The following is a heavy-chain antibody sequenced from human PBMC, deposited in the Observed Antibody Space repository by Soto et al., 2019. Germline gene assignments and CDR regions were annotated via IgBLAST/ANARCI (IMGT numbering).Heavy chain of an antibody. V-gene: IGHV3-11*01. D-gene: IGHD2-8*01. Sequence: QVQLVESGGGLVKPGESMRVSCTASGFSFGDYYMSWIRQAPGKGLEWISYISHNSDSFYYADSVKGRFTVSRDNSKNSLLLQMDNLRAEDTAVYYCAREDLCTTGTCLLLRRKTNYFDYWGPGTQVTVSS. J-gene: IGHJ4*02. CDR1: GFSFGDYY. CDR2: ISHNSDSF. CDR3: AREDLCTTGTCLLLRRKTNYFDY.